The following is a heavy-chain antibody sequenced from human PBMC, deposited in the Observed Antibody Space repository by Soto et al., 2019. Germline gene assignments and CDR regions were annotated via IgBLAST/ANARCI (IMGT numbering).Heavy chain of an antibody. J-gene: IGHJ4*02. CDR3: ASPNGDGYSPPFDY. D-gene: IGHD4-4*01. CDR2: IIPIFGTA. CDR1: GGTFSSYA. V-gene: IGHV1-69*13. Sequence: GASVKVSCKASGGTFSSYAISWVRQAPGQGLEWMGGIIPIFGTANYAQKFQGRVTITADESTSTAYMELSSLRSEDTAVYYCASPNGDGYSPPFDYWGQGTLVTVSS.